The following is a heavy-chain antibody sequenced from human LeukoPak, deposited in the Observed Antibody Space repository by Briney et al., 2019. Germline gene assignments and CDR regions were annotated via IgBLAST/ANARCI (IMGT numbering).Heavy chain of an antibody. CDR3: ARGGWGDYGGYYFDY. CDR2: FYYSGNT. D-gene: IGHD4-17*01. Sequence: SETLSLTCTVSGGSISSYYWSWIRQPPGKGLEWIGYFYYSGNTNYNPSLKSRVTMSVDTSKNQFSLKLSSATAADTAVYYCARGGWGDYGGYYFDYWGQGTLVTVSS. CDR1: GGSISSYY. J-gene: IGHJ4*02. V-gene: IGHV4-59*01.